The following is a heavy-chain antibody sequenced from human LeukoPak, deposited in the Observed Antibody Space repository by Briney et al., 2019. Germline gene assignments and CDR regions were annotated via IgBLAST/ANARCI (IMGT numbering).Heavy chain of an antibody. J-gene: IGHJ4*02. Sequence: PGGSLRLSCAASGFTVSSTHMSWVRQAPGKGLEWVSAMYTGGTTYYSDSVEGRFTISRDTSKNTLYLQMDSLRVEDTAVYYCARDQATSGGGLDSWGQGTLVTVSS. CDR2: MYTGGTT. CDR1: GFTVSSTH. CDR3: ARDQATSGGGLDS. V-gene: IGHV3-53*01. D-gene: IGHD3-16*01.